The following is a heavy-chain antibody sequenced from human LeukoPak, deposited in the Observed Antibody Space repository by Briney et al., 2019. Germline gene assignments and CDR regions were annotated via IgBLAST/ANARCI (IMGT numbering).Heavy chain of an antibody. CDR1: GFTFTSYA. CDR2: ISGSGDST. D-gene: IGHD6-13*01. J-gene: IGHJ4*02. Sequence: GGSLRLSCAASGFTFTSYAMSWVRQAPGKGLEWASAISGSGDSTYYGDSVKGRFTISRDNSKNTLYLQMNSLRAEDTAVYYCAKTRPLDSSSWSHGDYWGQGTLVTVSS. CDR3: AKTRPLDSSSWSHGDY. V-gene: IGHV3-23*01.